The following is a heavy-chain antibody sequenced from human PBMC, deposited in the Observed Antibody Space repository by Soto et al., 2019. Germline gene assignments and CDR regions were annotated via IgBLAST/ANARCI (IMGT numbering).Heavy chain of an antibody. D-gene: IGHD6-19*01. Sequence: GGSLRLSCAASRFTFSSFGMHWVRQAPGKGLQWVAIISYDGSKKYYADSVKGRFTISRDNSKNTLYLQMNSLRPEDTAVYYCAKSFPPGIAVSAAPFDYWGQGTLVTVSS. CDR1: RFTFSSFG. CDR2: ISYDGSKK. J-gene: IGHJ4*02. V-gene: IGHV3-30*18. CDR3: AKSFPPGIAVSAAPFDY.